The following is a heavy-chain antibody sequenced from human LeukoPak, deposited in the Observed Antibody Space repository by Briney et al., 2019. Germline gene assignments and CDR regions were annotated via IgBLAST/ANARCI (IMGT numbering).Heavy chain of an antibody. V-gene: IGHV3-48*01. CDR2: ITSGGDTI. CDR1: GFTFSSYW. J-gene: IGHJ6*02. CDR3: ARDEYTTPTDTFYYGMDV. Sequence: TGGSLRLSCVASGFTFSSYWMSWVRQAPGKGLEWVSYITSGGDTISYADSVKGRFTISRDDAQNSLFLQMNSLRAEDTAVYYCARDEYTTPTDTFYYGMDVWGQGTTVTVSS. D-gene: IGHD6-6*01.